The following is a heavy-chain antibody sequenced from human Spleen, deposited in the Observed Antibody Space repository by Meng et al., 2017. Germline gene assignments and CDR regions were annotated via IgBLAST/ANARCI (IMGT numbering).Heavy chain of an antibody. J-gene: IGHJ5*02. D-gene: IGHD2-2*01. CDR2: IYYSGST. CDR3: ARGYCSTTNCNWFDP. V-gene: IGHV4-30-4*01. CDR1: GGSISSGDYY. Sequence: QVQLQESGPGLVKPSQTLSLTCTVSGGSISSGDYYWSWIRQPPGKGLEWIGYIYYSGSTSYNPSLKSRVSISADTSKNQFSLKLSSVTAADTAVYYCARGYCSTTNCNWFDPWGQGTLVTVS.